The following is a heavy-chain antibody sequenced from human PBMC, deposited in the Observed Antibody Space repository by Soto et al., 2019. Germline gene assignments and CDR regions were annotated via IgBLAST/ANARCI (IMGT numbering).Heavy chain of an antibody. J-gene: IGHJ6*02. CDR2: IYSGGST. CDR3: ARRYCSSTSCYAYYGMDV. CDR1: GFTVSSNY. D-gene: IGHD2-2*01. Sequence: GGSLRLSCAASGFTVSSNYMSWVRQAPGKGLEWVSVIYSGGSTYYADSVKGRFTISRDNSKNTLYLQMNSLRAEDTAVYYCARRYCSSTSCYAYYGMDVWGQGTTVTVSS. V-gene: IGHV3-53*01.